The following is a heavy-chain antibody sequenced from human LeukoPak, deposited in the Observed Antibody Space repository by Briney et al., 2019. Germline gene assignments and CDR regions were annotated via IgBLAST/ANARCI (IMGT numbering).Heavy chain of an antibody. CDR1: GASINSGTYY. J-gene: IGHJ4*02. CDR3: ARQTGSGLFTLP. Sequence: SETLSLTCTVSGASINSGTYYWGWFRQPPGKGLEWIGSIYYAGSTFYNESLKSRVTISIDTSKNQFSLKVRSVTAADTAMYYCARQTGSGLFTLPGGQGTLVTVSS. V-gene: IGHV4-39*01. D-gene: IGHD3/OR15-3a*01. CDR2: IYYAGST.